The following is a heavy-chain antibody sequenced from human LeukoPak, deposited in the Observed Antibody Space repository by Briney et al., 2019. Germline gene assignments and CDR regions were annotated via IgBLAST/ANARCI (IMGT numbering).Heavy chain of an antibody. Sequence: SETLSLTCTVSGGSISSSSYYWGWIRQPPGKGLEWIGSIYYSGSTYYNPSLKSRVTMSVDTSKNQFSLKLSSVTAADTAVYYCAREKYYYYMDVWGKGTTVTISS. J-gene: IGHJ6*03. CDR3: AREKYYYYMDV. CDR1: GGSISSSSYY. V-gene: IGHV4-39*07. CDR2: IYYSGST.